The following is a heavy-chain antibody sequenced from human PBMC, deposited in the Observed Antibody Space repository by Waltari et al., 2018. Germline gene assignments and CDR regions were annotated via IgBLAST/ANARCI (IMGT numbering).Heavy chain of an antibody. V-gene: IGHV3-23*01. Sequence: EVQLLESGGGLVQPGGSLRLSCAASGFTFSSYAMSWVRQAPGKGLEWVSAISGSGGSTYYADSVKGRFTISRDNSKNTLYLQMNSLRAEDTAVYYCAKDGPPEYYYDSSGPTDYWGQGTLVTVSS. D-gene: IGHD3-22*01. CDR1: GFTFSSYA. CDR3: AKDGPPEYYYDSSGPTDY. CDR2: ISGSGGST. J-gene: IGHJ4*02.